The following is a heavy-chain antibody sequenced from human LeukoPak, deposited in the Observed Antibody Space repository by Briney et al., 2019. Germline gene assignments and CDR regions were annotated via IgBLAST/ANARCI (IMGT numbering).Heavy chain of an antibody. J-gene: IGHJ5*02. CDR3: ARGHTESAYDYGNWCDP. CDR1: GGSMSTYY. CDR2: IYYSGTT. V-gene: IGHV4-59*01. Sequence: KPSETLSLTCTVSGGSMSTYYWSWIRQPPGKGLEWIGYIYYSGTTKYNPSLKSRVTISVDTFKNQFSLKLSSLTAADTAVYYCARGHTESAYDYGNWCDPWGQGTLVTVSS. D-gene: IGHD5-12*01.